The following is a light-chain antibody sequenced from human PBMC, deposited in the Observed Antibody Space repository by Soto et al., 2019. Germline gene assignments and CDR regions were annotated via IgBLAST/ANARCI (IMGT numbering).Light chain of an antibody. V-gene: IGKV1-9*01. CDR1: QVIGSF. CDR2: AAS. CDR3: QQLNTYPLT. Sequence: DIQLTQSPSLLSASVGDRVTVTCRASQVIGSFLAWYQQKPGKAPKLLISAASTLQGGVPSRFSGSGSRTEFTLTIRSLQPEDFATYYCQQLNTYPLTFGGGTTVEVK. J-gene: IGKJ4*01.